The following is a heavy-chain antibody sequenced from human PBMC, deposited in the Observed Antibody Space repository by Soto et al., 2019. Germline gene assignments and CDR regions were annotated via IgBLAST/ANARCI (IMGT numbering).Heavy chain of an antibody. D-gene: IGHD6-19*01. J-gene: IGHJ4*02. CDR1: GFSFSVYT. CDR2: ITQTAGDT. Sequence: EVQLVESGGGLAQPGGSLRLSCVASGFSFSVYTMNWFRQAPGQALLWLPFITQTAGDTYNADSVKGPLTISRDNAKNSLYMELNNLSAEDTAVYYCARDLGWAFDYWCRGTLVTVSS. V-gene: IGHV3-48*01. CDR3: ARDLGWAFDY.